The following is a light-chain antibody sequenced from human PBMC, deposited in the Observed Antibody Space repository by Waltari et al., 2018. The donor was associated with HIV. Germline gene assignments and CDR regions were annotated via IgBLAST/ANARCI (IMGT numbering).Light chain of an antibody. CDR1: SSNIGDNT. Sequence: QSVLTQPPSVSGTPGQRVTISCSGSSSNIGDNTVNWYQQLPGTAPKLLIYTNTQRPSGVPDRFSGSKSGTSASLAISGLQSEDEADYYCATWDDSLNGHVVFGGGTKLTVL. J-gene: IGLJ2*01. V-gene: IGLV1-44*01. CDR2: TNT. CDR3: ATWDDSLNGHVV.